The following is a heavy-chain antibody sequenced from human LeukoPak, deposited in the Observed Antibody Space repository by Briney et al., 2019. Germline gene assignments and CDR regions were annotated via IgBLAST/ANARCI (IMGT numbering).Heavy chain of an antibody. J-gene: IGHJ1*01. D-gene: IGHD6-19*01. CDR3: ARVQWLVPGYFQH. V-gene: IGHV1-2*02. Sequence: VGSVMASCKASGYTFTGYYMHWVRQAPGQGLEGMGWINPNSGGTNYAQTFQGRVTMTRDTSISTAYMELSRLRSDDTAVYYCARVQWLVPGYFQHWGQGTLVTVSS. CDR2: INPNSGGT. CDR1: GYTFTGYY.